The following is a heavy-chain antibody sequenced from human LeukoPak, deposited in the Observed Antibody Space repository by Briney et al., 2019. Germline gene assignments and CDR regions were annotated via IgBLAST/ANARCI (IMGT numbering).Heavy chain of an antibody. D-gene: IGHD3-16*01. CDR1: GGTFTSYA. V-gene: IGHV1-69*13. Sequence: ASVKVSCKASGGTFTSYAISWVRQAPGQGLEWMGGIIPIFGTANYAQKFQGRVTITADESTSTAYMELSSLRSEDTAVYYCARDARSGDDYQYYFDYWGQGTLVTVSS. CDR2: IIPIFGTA. J-gene: IGHJ4*02. CDR3: ARDARSGDDYQYYFDY.